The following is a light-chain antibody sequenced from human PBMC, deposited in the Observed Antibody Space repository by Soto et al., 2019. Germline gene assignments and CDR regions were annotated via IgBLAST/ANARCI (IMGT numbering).Light chain of an antibody. CDR3: QSYDTSVNGL. V-gene: IGLV1-40*01. Sequence: QSVLTQPPSVSGAPGQRVTISCIGSSSNIGAGYDVHWYQQLPGRAPKLLISRNSNRPSGVPDRFSASKSGASASLNITGLQPEDEADYYCQSYDTSVNGLFGGGTKLTVL. CDR2: RNS. CDR1: SSNIGAGYD. J-gene: IGLJ3*02.